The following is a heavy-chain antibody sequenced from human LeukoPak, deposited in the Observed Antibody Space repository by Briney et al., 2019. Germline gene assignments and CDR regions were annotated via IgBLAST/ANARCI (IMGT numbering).Heavy chain of an antibody. D-gene: IGHD4-23*01. CDR3: ARSYGGNSANWYFDL. Sequence: GGSLRLSCAASGFIFSSYALHWVRQTPGKGLEWVADITYDGSSEYYAESVKGRFTISRDNSKNTLYLQMNSLRAEDTAVYYCARSYGGNSANWYFDLWGRGTLVTVSS. CDR1: GFIFSSYA. CDR2: ITYDGSSE. J-gene: IGHJ2*01. V-gene: IGHV3-30-3*01.